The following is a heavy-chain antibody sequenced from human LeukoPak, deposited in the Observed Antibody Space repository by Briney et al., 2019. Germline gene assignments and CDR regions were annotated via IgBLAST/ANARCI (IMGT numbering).Heavy chain of an antibody. D-gene: IGHD3-10*01. V-gene: IGHV3-23*01. J-gene: IGHJ4*02. Sequence: GGSLRLSCAASGFTFSSYAMSWVRQAPGKGLEWVSAISGSGGSTYYADSVKGRFTISRDNSKNTLYLQMNSLRAEDTAVYYCAKDLRLWKFEYNEGGSGSYYPYWGQGTLVTVSS. CDR1: GFTFSSYA. CDR2: ISGSGGST. CDR3: AKDLRLWKFEYNEGGSGSYYPY.